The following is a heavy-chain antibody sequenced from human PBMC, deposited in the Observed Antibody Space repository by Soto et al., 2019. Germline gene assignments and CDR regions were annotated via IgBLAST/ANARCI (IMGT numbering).Heavy chain of an antibody. D-gene: IGHD2-21*02. V-gene: IGHV4-59*08. Sequence: QVQLQESGPGLVKSSETLSLTCTVSGGSISSYYWSWIRQPPGKGLEWIGYIYYSGSTNYNPSLKRRVTLSVXTXKXXFSLKLSSVTAADTAVYYCARHSPYCGGDCYSYDYWGQGTLVTVSS. CDR3: ARHSPYCGGDCYSYDY. J-gene: IGHJ4*02. CDR1: GGSISSYY. CDR2: IYYSGST.